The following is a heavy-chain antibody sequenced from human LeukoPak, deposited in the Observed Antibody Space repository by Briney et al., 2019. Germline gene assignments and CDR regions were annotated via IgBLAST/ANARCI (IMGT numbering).Heavy chain of an antibody. CDR3: ARFLYDFWSGYYLDAFDI. D-gene: IGHD3-3*01. CDR2: IFHSGST. CDR1: GYSISSGYY. Sequence: SETLSLTCTVSGYSISSGYYWGWIRQPPGKGLEWIGSIFHSGSTYYNPSLKSRVTISVDTSKNQFSLKLSSVTAADTAVYYCARFLYDFWSGYYLDAFDIWGQGTMVTVSS. J-gene: IGHJ3*02. V-gene: IGHV4-38-2*02.